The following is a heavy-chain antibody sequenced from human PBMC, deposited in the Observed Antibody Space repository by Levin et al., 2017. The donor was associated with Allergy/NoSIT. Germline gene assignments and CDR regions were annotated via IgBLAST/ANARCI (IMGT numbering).Heavy chain of an antibody. Sequence: PGGSLRLSCAASGFTFSGSAMHWVRQASGKGLEWVGRIRSKANSYATAYAASVKGRFTISRDDSKNTAYLQMNSLKTEDTAVYYCMGCGSTSCNKEKHGYYYGMDVWGQGTTVTVSS. D-gene: IGHD2-2*01. CDR2: IRSKANSYAT. CDR1: GFTFSGSA. CDR3: MGCGSTSCNKEKHGYYYGMDV. V-gene: IGHV3-73*01. J-gene: IGHJ6*02.